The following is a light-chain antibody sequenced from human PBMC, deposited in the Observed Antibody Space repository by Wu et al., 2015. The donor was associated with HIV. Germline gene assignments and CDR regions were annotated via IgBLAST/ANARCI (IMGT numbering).Light chain of an antibody. CDR1: QSIGNW. CDR3: QQFDNYSYT. V-gene: IGKV1-5*03. J-gene: IGKJ2*01. Sequence: DIQMTQSPSTLSASVGDRVTITCRASQSIGNWLAWYQQKPGNAPKLLIFKASTLNSGVPSRFSGSGSGTEFTLTISSLQPEDFAVYYCQQFDNYSYTFGQGTKVEVK. CDR2: KAS.